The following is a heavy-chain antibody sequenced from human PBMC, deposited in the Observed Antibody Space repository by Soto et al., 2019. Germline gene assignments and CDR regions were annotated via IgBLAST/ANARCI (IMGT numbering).Heavy chain of an antibody. V-gene: IGHV4-34*01. Sequence: SETLSLTCAVYGGSFSGYYWSWIRQPPGKGLEWNGEINHSGSTNYNPSLKSRVTISVDTSKNQFSLKLSSVTAADTAVYYCARGRVTIFGVVIMSEYFQHWGQGTLVTVSS. D-gene: IGHD3-3*01. CDR2: INHSGST. CDR3: ARGRVTIFGVVIMSEYFQH. J-gene: IGHJ1*01. CDR1: GGSFSGYY.